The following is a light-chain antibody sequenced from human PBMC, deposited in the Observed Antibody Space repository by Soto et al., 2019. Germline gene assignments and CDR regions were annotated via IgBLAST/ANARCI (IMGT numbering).Light chain of an antibody. J-gene: IGLJ3*02. CDR3: SSHTSNNNRV. V-gene: IGLV2-14*01. CDR2: EVT. Sequence: QSALTQPASVSGSPGQSITISCTGTSSDVGGYNFVSWYQQHPGKAPKLMIYEVTNRPSGVSNRFSGSKSGNTASLTISGLQGEDEADYYGSSHTSNNNRVFGGGTKLTVL. CDR1: SSDVGGYNF.